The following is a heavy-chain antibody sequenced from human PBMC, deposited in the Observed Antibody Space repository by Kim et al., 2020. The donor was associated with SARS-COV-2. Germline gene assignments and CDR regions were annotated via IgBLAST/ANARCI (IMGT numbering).Heavy chain of an antibody. Sequence: SETLSLTCAVYGGSFSGYYLSWIRQPPGKGLEWIGEINHSGSTNYNPSLKSRVTISVDTSKNQCSLKLSSVTAADTAVYYCARGRRVLRYFDWLPRFDYWGQGTLVTVSS. J-gene: IGHJ4*02. CDR1: GGSFSGYY. CDR3: ARGRRVLRYFDWLPRFDY. V-gene: IGHV4-34*01. D-gene: IGHD3-9*01. CDR2: INHSGST.